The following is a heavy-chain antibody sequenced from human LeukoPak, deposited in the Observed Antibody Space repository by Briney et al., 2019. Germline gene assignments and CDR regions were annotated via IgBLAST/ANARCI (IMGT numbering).Heavy chain of an antibody. Sequence: ASVKVSCKASGYTFTSYDINWVRQATVQGLEWMGWMNPNSGNTGYAQKFQGRVTMTRNTSISTAYMELSSLRSEDTAVYYCASSSKYYDFWSGYSGGMDWFDPWGQGTLVTVSS. CDR1: GYTFTSYD. CDR2: MNPNSGNT. V-gene: IGHV1-8*01. J-gene: IGHJ5*02. D-gene: IGHD3-3*01. CDR3: ASSSKYYDFWSGYSGGMDWFDP.